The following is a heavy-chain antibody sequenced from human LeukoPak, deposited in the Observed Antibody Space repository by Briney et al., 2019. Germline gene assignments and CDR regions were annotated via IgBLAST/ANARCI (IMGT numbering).Heavy chain of an antibody. CDR3: AKDTPIMVRGVMIDS. Sequence: GGSLRLSCAASGFTFSSYAMSWVRQAPGKGLEWVSAISGSGGSTYYADSVKGRFTNSRENSKNTLYLKMNSLRAGDTAVYYCAKDTPIMVRGVMIDSWGQGTLVTVSS. D-gene: IGHD3-10*01. V-gene: IGHV3-23*01. J-gene: IGHJ4*02. CDR1: GFTFSSYA. CDR2: ISGSGGST.